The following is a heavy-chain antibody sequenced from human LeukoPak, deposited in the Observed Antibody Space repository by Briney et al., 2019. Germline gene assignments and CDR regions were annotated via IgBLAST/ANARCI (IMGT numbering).Heavy chain of an antibody. J-gene: IGHJ5*02. Sequence: GASVKVSCKASGYTFTGYYMHWVRQAPGQGLEWMGWINPNSGGTNYAQKFQGRVTMTRDTSISTAYMELSRLRSDDTAVYYCAKRTGYSYADRWWFDPWGQGTLVTVSS. CDR3: AKRTGYSYADRWWFDP. V-gene: IGHV1-2*02. D-gene: IGHD5-18*01. CDR2: INPNSGGT. CDR1: GYTFTGYY.